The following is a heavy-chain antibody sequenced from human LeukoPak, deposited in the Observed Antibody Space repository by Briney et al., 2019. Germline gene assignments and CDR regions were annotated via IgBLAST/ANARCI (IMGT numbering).Heavy chain of an antibody. CDR2: IIPIFGTA. Sequence: ASVKVSCKASGGTFSSYASSWVRQAPGQGLEWMGGIIPIFGTANYAQKFQGRVTITADKSTSTAYMELSSLRSEDTAVYYCASLGFIVGATGGDYWGQGTLVTVSS. CDR1: GGTFSSYA. J-gene: IGHJ4*02. D-gene: IGHD1-26*01. V-gene: IGHV1-69*06. CDR3: ASLGFIVGATGGDY.